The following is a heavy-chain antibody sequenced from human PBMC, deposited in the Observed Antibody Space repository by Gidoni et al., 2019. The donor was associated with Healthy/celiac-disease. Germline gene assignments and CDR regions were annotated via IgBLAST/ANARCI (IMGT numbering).Heavy chain of an antibody. V-gene: IGHV4-39*01. CDR1: GGSISSSSYY. Sequence: QLQLQESGPGLVKPSETLSLTCTVSGGSISSSSYYWGWIRQPPGKGLEWIGSIYYSGSTYYNPSLKSRVTISVDTSKNQFSLKLSSVTAADTAVYYCARHVTGVTTVTFRFDYWGQGTLVTVSS. D-gene: IGHD4-17*01. CDR3: ARHVTGVTTVTFRFDY. CDR2: IYYSGST. J-gene: IGHJ4*02.